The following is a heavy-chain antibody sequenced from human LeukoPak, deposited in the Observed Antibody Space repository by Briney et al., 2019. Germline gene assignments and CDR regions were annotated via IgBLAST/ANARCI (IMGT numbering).Heavy chain of an antibody. CDR3: AKESGWLVRWFLSY. CDR1: RFPLRSYT. J-gene: IGHJ4*02. D-gene: IGHD6-19*01. Sequence: QPGGSLRLSCAASRFPLRSYTMTWVRQAPGKGLEWVSIISDNGDYTYYADSVKGRFTISRDNSENTVYLQMKSLRAEDTAIYYCAKESGWLVRWFLSYWGQGTLVTVSS. CDR2: ISDNGDYT. V-gene: IGHV3-23*01.